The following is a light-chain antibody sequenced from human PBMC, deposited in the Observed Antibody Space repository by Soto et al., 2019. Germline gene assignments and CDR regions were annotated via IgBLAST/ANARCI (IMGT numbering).Light chain of an antibody. Sequence: QAVVSQPPSASGTPGQRVTISCSGRSSNIGSNTVNWYQQLPGTAPKLLIYSDNQRPSGVPDRFSGSKSGTSASLAISGLQSEDEADYYCAAWDGSLNGVVFGGGTKLTVL. CDR2: SDN. J-gene: IGLJ2*01. CDR1: SSNIGSNT. CDR3: AAWDGSLNGVV. V-gene: IGLV1-44*01.